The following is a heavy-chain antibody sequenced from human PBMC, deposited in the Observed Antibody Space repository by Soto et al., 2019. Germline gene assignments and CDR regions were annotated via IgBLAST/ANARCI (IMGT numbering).Heavy chain of an antibody. V-gene: IGHV1-69*01. D-gene: IGHD3-22*01. CDR3: ASSNYYDSSGYYAHYYYGMDV. CDR2: IIPIFGTA. CDR1: GGTFSSYA. J-gene: IGHJ6*02. Sequence: QVQLVQSGAEVKKPGSSVKVSCKASGGTFSSYAISWVRQAPGQGLGWMGGIIPIFGTANYAQKFQGRVTITADESTSTAYMELSSLRSEDTAVYYCASSNYYDSSGYYAHYYYGMDVWGQGTTVTVSS.